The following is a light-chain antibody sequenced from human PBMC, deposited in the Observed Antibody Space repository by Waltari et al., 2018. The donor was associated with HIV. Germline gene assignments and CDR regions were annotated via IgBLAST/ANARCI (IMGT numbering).Light chain of an antibody. V-gene: IGLV3-1*01. CDR3: QAWDSSTPKV. Sequence: YELTQPPSVSVSPGQTASITCSGAKLGDKYTCWYQQKPGQSPVLVIYKDSKRPSGIPERFSGSNSGNTATLTISGTQAMDEADYYCQAWDSSTPKVFGGGTKLTVL. CDR2: KDS. J-gene: IGLJ2*01. CDR1: KLGDKY.